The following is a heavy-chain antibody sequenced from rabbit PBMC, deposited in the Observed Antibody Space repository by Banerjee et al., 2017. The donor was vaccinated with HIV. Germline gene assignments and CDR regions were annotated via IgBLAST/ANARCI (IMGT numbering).Heavy chain of an antibody. V-gene: IGHV1S8*01. J-gene: IGHJ4*01. CDR2: IITDDSA. CDR1: GFTFSSYV. Sequence: QEQLKETGGGLVQPGGSLTLSCKASGFTFSSYVITWVRQAPGKGLEWIGWIITDDSAYYASWVNGRFTISSDNAQNTVDLQMNSLTAADTATYFCASSSGYYRGYFNLWGPGTLVT. D-gene: IGHD1-1*01. CDR3: ASSSGYYRGYFNL.